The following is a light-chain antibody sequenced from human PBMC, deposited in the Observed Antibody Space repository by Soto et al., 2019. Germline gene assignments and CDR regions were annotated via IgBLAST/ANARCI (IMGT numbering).Light chain of an antibody. CDR2: GNS. CDR1: SSNIGAGYD. J-gene: IGLJ3*02. CDR3: QSYDSSLIGWV. Sequence: QSVLTQPPSVSGAPGQRVTISCTGSSSNIGAGYDVHWYQQLPGTAPKLLISGNSNRPSGVPDRFSGSKSGTSASLAITGLQAEDEADYYCQSYDSSLIGWVFGGGTQLTVL. V-gene: IGLV1-40*01.